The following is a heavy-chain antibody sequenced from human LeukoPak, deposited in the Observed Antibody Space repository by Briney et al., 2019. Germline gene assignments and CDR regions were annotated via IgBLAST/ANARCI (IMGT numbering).Heavy chain of an antibody. Sequence: SETLSLTCAVYGGSFSGYYWSWIRQTPGKGLAWIGEINHSGSTNYNPSLKSRVTISVDTSKNQFSLKLSSVTAADTAVYYCARDPRSSGWYGVYWGQGTLVTVSS. J-gene: IGHJ4*02. D-gene: IGHD6-19*01. V-gene: IGHV4-34*01. CDR3: ARDPRSSGWYGVY. CDR1: GGSFSGYY. CDR2: INHSGST.